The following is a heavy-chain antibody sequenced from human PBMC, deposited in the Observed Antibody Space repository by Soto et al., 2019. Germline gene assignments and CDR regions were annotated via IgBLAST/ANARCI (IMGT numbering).Heavy chain of an antibody. V-gene: IGHV3-15*07. CDR3: TTDASSSSERTRKYSSGWSIKYGMDV. Sequence: GGSLRLSCAASGFTFSNAWMNWVRQAPGKGLEWVGRIKSKTDGGTTDYAAPVKGRFTISRDDSKNTLYLQMNSLKTEDTAVYYCTTDASSSSERTRKYSSGWSIKYGMDVWGQGTTVTVSS. D-gene: IGHD6-19*01. CDR1: GFTFSNAW. J-gene: IGHJ6*02. CDR2: IKSKTDGGTT.